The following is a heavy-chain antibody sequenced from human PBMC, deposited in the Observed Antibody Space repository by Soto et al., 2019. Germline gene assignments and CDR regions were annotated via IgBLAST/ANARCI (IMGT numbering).Heavy chain of an antibody. CDR2: ISRGGNLM. D-gene: IGHD3-10*01. V-gene: IGHV3-48*03. CDR3: VGAEYGLGRSSPSFGFYGMDV. J-gene: IGHJ6*02. Sequence: PGGSLRLSCVASGFTFSGYQMNWVRQAPGKGLEWISYISRGGNLMYYADSARGRFTISRDDADNSLFLQMNSLRVEDTAVYYCVGAEYGLGRSSPSFGFYGMDVWGQGTTVTVSS. CDR1: GFTFSGYQ.